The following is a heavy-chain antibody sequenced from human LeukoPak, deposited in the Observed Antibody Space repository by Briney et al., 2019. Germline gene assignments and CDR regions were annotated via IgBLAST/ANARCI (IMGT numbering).Heavy chain of an antibody. J-gene: IGHJ6*03. CDR2: IRWNGGST. D-gene: IGHD3-22*01. CDR3: AREQYYYDSSGYYEHYYYYMDV. Sequence: GGSLRLSCAASGFNFGDYGMTWVRQAPGKGLEWVSGIRWNGGSTGYADSVKGRFTISRDNAKNSLYLQMNSLRAEDTAFYYCAREQYYYDSSGYYEHYYYYMDVWGKGTTVTVSS. V-gene: IGHV3-20*04. CDR1: GFNFGDYG.